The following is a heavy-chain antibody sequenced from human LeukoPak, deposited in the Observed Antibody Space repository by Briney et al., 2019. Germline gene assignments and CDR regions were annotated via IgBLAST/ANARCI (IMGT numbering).Heavy chain of an antibody. CDR3: ARVYSSGWYYFDY. V-gene: IGHV3-64*01. Sequence: PGGSLRLSCAASGFTFSSYGMHWVRQAPGKGLEYVSGISTNRDSTYYANSVKGRFTISRDNSKNTLYLQMGSLRSEDTAVYYCARVYSSGWYYFDYWGQGTLVTVSS. D-gene: IGHD6-19*01. CDR1: GFTFSSYG. J-gene: IGHJ4*02. CDR2: ISTNRDST.